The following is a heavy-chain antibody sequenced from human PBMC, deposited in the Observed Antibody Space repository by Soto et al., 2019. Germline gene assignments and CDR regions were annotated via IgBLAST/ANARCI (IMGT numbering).Heavy chain of an antibody. CDR2: INAGNGNT. CDR1: GYTFTSYA. CDR3: TGEVASGY. V-gene: IGHV1-3*01. D-gene: IGHD2-8*02. J-gene: IGHJ4*02. Sequence: GASVKVSCKASGYTFTSYAMHWVRQAPGQRLEWMGWINAGNGNTKYSQKFQGRFTISKDNSRNTLFLEMNSLRGDDMAIYYCTGEVASGYWGQGTLVTVSS.